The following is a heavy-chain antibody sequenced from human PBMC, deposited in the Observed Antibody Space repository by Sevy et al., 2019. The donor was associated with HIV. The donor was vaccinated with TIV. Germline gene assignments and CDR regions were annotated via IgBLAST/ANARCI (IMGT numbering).Heavy chain of an antibody. CDR2: ISGSGGST. CDR3: AGRSGYSYGYSDY. V-gene: IGHV3-23*01. J-gene: IGHJ4*02. D-gene: IGHD5-18*01. Sequence: GGSLRLSCAASGFTFSSYAMSWVRQAPGKGLEWVSVISGSGGSTYYADSVKGRFTISRDNSKNTLYLQMNSLKAEDTAVYYWAGRSGYSYGYSDYWGQGTLVTVSS. CDR1: GFTFSSYA.